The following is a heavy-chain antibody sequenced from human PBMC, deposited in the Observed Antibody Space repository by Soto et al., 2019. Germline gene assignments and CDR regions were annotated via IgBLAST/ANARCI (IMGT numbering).Heavy chain of an antibody. D-gene: IGHD3-9*01. CDR1: QFSFRSYA. CDR3: ARTFDTITYYFDY. J-gene: IGHJ4*02. CDR2: ISFDGNSL. Sequence: PGGSLRLSCAASQFSFRSYAMHWIRQSPGKGLEWVAVISFDGNSLHYADSVRDRFTISGDNSKNTLYLQMNNLRPEDTAVYYCARTFDTITYYFDYWGQGTVVTVSS. V-gene: IGHV3-30-3*01.